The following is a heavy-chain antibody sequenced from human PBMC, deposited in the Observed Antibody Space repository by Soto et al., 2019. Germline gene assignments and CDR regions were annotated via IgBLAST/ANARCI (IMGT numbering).Heavy chain of an antibody. J-gene: IGHJ4*02. CDR3: ARSTGWPGFDF. D-gene: IGHD6-19*01. CDR1: GGSISSYY. Sequence: PSETLSLTCTVSGGSISSYYWSWIRQPPGKGLEWIGHIHSGSTNYNPSLKSRVTISVDTSKNQLSLKLSSLTPADTAIYYCARSTGWPGFDFWGQGALVTVSS. V-gene: IGHV4-59*01. CDR2: IHSGST.